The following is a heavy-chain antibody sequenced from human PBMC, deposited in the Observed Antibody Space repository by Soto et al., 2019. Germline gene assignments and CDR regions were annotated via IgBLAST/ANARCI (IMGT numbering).Heavy chain of an antibody. J-gene: IGHJ4*02. Sequence: SVKVSFKASGYTFTSYDINWVRQATGQGLEWMGGIIPIFGTANYAQKFQGRVTITADESTSTAYMELSSLRSEDTAVYYCARFVEDLELRVAREKTYYFDYWGQGTLVTVSS. D-gene: IGHD1-7*01. CDR3: ARFVEDLELRVAREKTYYFDY. V-gene: IGHV1-69*13. CDR1: GYTFTSYD. CDR2: IIPIFGTA.